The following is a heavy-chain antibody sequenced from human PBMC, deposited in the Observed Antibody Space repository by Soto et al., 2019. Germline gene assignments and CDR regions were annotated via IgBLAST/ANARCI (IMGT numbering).Heavy chain of an antibody. D-gene: IGHD1-26*01. Sequence: GESLKISCKGSGYNFASHWIGWVRQMPGKGLEWMGIILPGDSYTTYSPSFQGQVTVSAGQSISTVYLQWSSLKASDTAMYYCATLAGTGSYRDLYFDNWGQGTPVTVSS. CDR1: GYNFASHW. J-gene: IGHJ4*02. V-gene: IGHV5-51*01. CDR2: ILPGDSYT. CDR3: ATLAGTGSYRDLYFDN.